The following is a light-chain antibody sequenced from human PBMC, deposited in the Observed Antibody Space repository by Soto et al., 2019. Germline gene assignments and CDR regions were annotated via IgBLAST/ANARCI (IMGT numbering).Light chain of an antibody. V-gene: IGKV3-11*01. CDR2: DAS. CDR1: QSVSSY. J-gene: IGKJ5*01. Sequence: EIVLTQSPATLSLSPGERATLSCRASQSVSSYLAWYQQKPGQAPRLLIYDASNRATGIPARFSGSGSGTDFTLTISSLETEDFAVYYCQQHSKWPITFGQGTRLDIK. CDR3: QQHSKWPIT.